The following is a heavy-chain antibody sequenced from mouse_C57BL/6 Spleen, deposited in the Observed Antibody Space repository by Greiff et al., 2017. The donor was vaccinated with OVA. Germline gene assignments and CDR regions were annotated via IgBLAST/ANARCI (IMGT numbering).Heavy chain of an antibody. CDR1: GYTFTSYW. CDR3: RYYDYDEAYWYFDV. J-gene: IGHJ1*03. V-gene: IGHV1-52*01. Sequence: QVQLKQPGAELVRPGSSVKLSCKASGYTFTSYWMHWVKQRPIQGLEWIGNIDPSDSETHYNQKFKDKATLTVDKSSSTAYMQLSSLTSEDSAVYDCRYYDYDEAYWYFDVWGTGTTVTVSS. D-gene: IGHD2-4*01. CDR2: IDPSDSET.